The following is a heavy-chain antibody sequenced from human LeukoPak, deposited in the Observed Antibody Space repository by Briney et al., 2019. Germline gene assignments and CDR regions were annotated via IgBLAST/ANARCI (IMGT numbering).Heavy chain of an antibody. V-gene: IGHV3-7*01. CDR2: LNQDGSVQ. CDR3: ARDHNVADV. D-gene: IGHD2-8*01. Sequence: GGSLRLPCVGSGFTFSHYFMTWYRQAPGKGLEWVANLNQDGSVQLYGDSVRGRFTISRDNAKNSVYIQMNSLRVEDTAMYYCARDHNVADVWGQGTMVTVSS. J-gene: IGHJ3*01. CDR1: GFTFSHYF.